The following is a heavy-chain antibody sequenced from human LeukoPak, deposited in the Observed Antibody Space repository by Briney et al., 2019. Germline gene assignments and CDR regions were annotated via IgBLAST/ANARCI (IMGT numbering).Heavy chain of an antibody. Sequence: SETLSLTCTVSGGSISGGDYYWGWIRQPPGKGLEWIGNMSYGGSTYSNPSLKSRVTISVDTSKNQFSLKLSSVTAADTAVYYCARLAKAYCSGGSCTRGYFGLDVWGQGTTVTVSS. CDR1: GGSISGGDYY. CDR2: MSYGGST. V-gene: IGHV4-39*01. J-gene: IGHJ6*02. D-gene: IGHD2-15*01. CDR3: ARLAKAYCSGGSCTRGYFGLDV.